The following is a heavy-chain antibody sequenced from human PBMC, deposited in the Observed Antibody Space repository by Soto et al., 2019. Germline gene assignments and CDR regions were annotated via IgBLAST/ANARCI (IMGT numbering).Heavy chain of an antibody. CDR3: ARDPTYGSGRYYFDY. J-gene: IGHJ4*02. V-gene: IGHV3-21*01. Sequence: GGSLRLSCAASGFTFSGYSMNWVRQAPGKGLEWVSSISSSSSYIYYADSVKGRFTISRDNAKNSLYLQMNSLRAEDTAVYYCARDPTYGSGRYYFDYWGQGTLVTVSS. D-gene: IGHD3-10*01. CDR2: ISSSSSYI. CDR1: GFTFSGYS.